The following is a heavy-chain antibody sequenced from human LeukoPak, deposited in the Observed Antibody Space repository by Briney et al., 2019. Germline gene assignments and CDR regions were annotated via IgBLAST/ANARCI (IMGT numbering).Heavy chain of an antibody. CDR2: ISGSGGST. CDR3: AKETRYDILTGYPPGEGMDV. Sequence: GGSLRLSCAASGFTFSSYAVSWVRQAPGKGLEWVSAISGSGGSTYYADSVKGRFTISRDNSKNTLYLQMNSLRAEDTAVYYCAKETRYDILTGYPPGEGMDVWGQGTTVTVSS. CDR1: GFTFSSYA. V-gene: IGHV3-23*01. J-gene: IGHJ6*02. D-gene: IGHD3-9*01.